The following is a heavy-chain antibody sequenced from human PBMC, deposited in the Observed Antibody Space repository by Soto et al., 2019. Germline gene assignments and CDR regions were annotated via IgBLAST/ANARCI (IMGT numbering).Heavy chain of an antibody. CDR2: INQDGSIQ. D-gene: IGHD1-1*01. CDR3: ARLTETATTFVH. Sequence: GGSLRLSCEASGFALSMYWMSWVRQAPGKGLQWVANINQDGSIQHYVDSVRGRFTVSRDNAKNSLFLQMNSLSAEDTAVYYCARLTETATTFVHWGQGTPVTVSS. V-gene: IGHV3-7*03. J-gene: IGHJ5*02. CDR1: GFALSMYW.